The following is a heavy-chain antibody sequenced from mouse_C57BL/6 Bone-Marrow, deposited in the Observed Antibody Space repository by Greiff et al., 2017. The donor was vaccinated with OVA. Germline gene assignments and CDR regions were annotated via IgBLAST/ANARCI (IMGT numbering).Heavy chain of an antibody. Sequence: ESGPGLVKPSQSLSLTCSVTGYSITSGYYWNWIRQFPGNKLEWMGYISYDGSNNYNPSLKNRISITRDTSKNQFFLKLNSVTTEDTATYYCAREGGYYFDDWGQGTTLTVSS. CDR3: AREGGYYFDD. J-gene: IGHJ2*01. CDR1: GYSITSGYY. V-gene: IGHV3-6*01. CDR2: ISYDGSN.